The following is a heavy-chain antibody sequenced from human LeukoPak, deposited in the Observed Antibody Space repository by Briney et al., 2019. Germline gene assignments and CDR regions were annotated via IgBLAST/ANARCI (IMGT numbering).Heavy chain of an antibody. CDR3: ARGVVGEDY. V-gene: IGHV1-18*01. Sequence: RASVKVSCKASGYTFTSYGISWVRQAPGQGLEWMGWISAYNGNTNYAQKLQGRVTMTRNTSISTAYMELSSLRSEDTAVYYCARGVVGEDYWGQGTLVTVSS. CDR2: ISAYNGNT. J-gene: IGHJ4*02. CDR1: GYTFTSYG. D-gene: IGHD1-26*01.